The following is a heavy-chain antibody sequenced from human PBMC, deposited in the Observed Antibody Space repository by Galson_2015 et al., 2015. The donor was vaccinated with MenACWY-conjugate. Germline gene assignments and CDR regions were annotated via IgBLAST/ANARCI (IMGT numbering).Heavy chain of an antibody. CDR3: FAKNSGIDY. CDR2: INPGGSST. D-gene: IGHD1-26*01. CDR1: GFIFNTYW. Sequence: SLRLSCAASGFIFNTYWMHWVRQAPGKGLVWVSRINPGGSSTTYADSVKDRFTISRDNAKNTLYLQMNSLRAEDAAMYYCFAKNSGIDYWGQGTLVTVSS. J-gene: IGHJ4*02. V-gene: IGHV3-74*01.